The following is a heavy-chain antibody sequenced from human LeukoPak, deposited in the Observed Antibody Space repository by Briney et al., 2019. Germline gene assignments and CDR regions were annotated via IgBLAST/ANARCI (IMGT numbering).Heavy chain of an antibody. D-gene: IGHD3-10*01. J-gene: IGHJ4*02. CDR3: ATETLHGRWFGELFTGY. V-gene: IGHV1-24*01. CDR2: FDPEDGET. Sequence: ASVKVSCKVSGYTLTELSMHWVRQAPGKGLEWMGGFDPEDGETIYAQKFQGRVTMTEDTSTDTAYMELSSLRSEDTAVYYCATETLHGRWFGELFTGYWGRGTLVTVSS. CDR1: GYTLTELS.